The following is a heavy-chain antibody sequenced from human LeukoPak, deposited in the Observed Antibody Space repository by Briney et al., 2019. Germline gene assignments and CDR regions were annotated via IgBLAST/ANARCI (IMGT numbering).Heavy chain of an antibody. CDR1: GGTFSSYA. D-gene: IGHD5-18*01. V-gene: IGHV1-69*05. CDR3: ARLDTAMVGNDY. J-gene: IGHJ4*02. CDR2: IIPIFGTA. Sequence: SVKVSCKASGGTFSSYAISWLRQAPGQGLEWMGGIIPIFGTANYAQKFQGRVTITTDESTSTAYMELSSLRSGDTAVYYCARLDTAMVGNDYWGQGTLVTVSS.